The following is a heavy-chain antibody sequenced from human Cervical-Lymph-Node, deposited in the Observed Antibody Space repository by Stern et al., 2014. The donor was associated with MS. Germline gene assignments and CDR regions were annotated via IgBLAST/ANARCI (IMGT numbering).Heavy chain of an antibody. D-gene: IGHD2-2*01. V-gene: IGHV3-74*03. CDR2: INGDGTST. CDR1: GFAFSRYW. Sequence: QPGGSLRLSCAASGFAFSRYWMHWVRQAPGKGLVWVSRINGDGTSTTYADSVKGRMTISKDNAKNMLYLQMDSLSAEDTAVYFCARASAPYGMDVWGPGTTVTVSS. CDR3: ARASAPYGMDV. J-gene: IGHJ6*02.